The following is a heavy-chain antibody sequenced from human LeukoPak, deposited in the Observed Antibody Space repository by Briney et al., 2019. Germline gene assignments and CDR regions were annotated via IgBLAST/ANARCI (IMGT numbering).Heavy chain of an antibody. Sequence: VASVKVSCKASGGTFNNDILDWVRQAPGQGLEWVGRIIPSLGVTNHAREFQGRVTIIADTSTDTAFLELSSLRSEDTAIYYCARSPVGVEGHYDAYYGMDVWGHGTTVTVSS. CDR2: IIPSLGVT. J-gene: IGHJ6*02. CDR3: ARSPVGVEGHYDAYYGMDV. V-gene: IGHV1-69*02. CDR1: GGTFNNDI. D-gene: IGHD1-26*01.